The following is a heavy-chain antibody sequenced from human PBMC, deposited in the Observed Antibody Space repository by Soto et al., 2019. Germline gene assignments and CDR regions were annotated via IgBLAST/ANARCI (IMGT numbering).Heavy chain of an antibody. J-gene: IGHJ5*02. CDR3: ARVVGCSSTSCYPGWFDP. V-gene: IGHV3-48*01. CDR1: GFTFSSDS. CDR2: ISSSSSTI. Sequence: EVQLVESGGGLVQPGGSLRLSCAASGFTFSSDSMNWVRQAPGKGLEWVSYISSSSSTIYYADSVKGRFTISRDNAKNSLYLQMNSLRAEDTAVYYCARVVGCSSTSCYPGWFDPWGQGTLVTVSS. D-gene: IGHD2-2*01.